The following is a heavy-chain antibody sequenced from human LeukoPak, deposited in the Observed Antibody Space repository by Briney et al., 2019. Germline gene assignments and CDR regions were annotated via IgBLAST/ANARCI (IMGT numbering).Heavy chain of an antibody. CDR1: GYTFTSNY. CDR3: AREGKDILTGYFDY. J-gene: IGHJ4*02. D-gene: IGHD3-9*01. V-gene: IGHV1-8*01. CDR2: MNPNSGNT. Sequence: ASVKVSCKASGYTFTSNYMHWVRQAPGQGLEWMGWMNPNSGNTGYAQKFQGRVTITRNTSISTAYMELSSLRSEDTAVYYCAREGKDILTGYFDYWGQGTLVTVSS.